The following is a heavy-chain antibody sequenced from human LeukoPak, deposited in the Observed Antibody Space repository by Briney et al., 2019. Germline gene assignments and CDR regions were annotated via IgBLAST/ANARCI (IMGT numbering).Heavy chain of an antibody. V-gene: IGHV4-59*01. Sequence: SETLSLTCTVSGGSISSYYWSWIRQPPGKGLEWIGYIYYSGSTNYNPSLKSRVTISVDTSKNQFSLKLSSVTAADTAVYYCARGTNPGNYWYFDLWGRGTLVTVSS. CDR1: GGSISSYY. CDR3: ARGTNPGNYWYFDL. CDR2: IYYSGST. J-gene: IGHJ2*01. D-gene: IGHD1-7*01.